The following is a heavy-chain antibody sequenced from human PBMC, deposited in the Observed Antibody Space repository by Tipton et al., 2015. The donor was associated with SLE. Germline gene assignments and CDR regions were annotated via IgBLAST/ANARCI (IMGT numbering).Heavy chain of an antibody. CDR3: ARLIRVNRIAAAGSAFDY. CDR1: GGSFSGYY. J-gene: IGHJ4*02. CDR2: IDHSGST. V-gene: IGHV4-34*01. D-gene: IGHD6-13*01. Sequence: TLSLTCAVYGGSFSGYYWNCIRQPPGKGLEWIGEIDHSGSTNYDPSLKSRVTISVDTSKNQFSLNLMSVTAADTAVYYCARLIRVNRIAAAGSAFDYWGQGTLVTVSS.